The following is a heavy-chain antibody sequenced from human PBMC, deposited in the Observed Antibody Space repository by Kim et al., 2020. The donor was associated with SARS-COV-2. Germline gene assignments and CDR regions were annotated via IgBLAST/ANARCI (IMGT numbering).Heavy chain of an antibody. V-gene: IGHV3-43*01. D-gene: IGHD6-19*01. J-gene: IGHJ4*02. Sequence: YADSGKGRITLSRDKMKNSLYLELNRLRTEDTAFYYCARDTRGWYRHFDHWGQGTLVTVSS. CDR3: ARDTRGWYRHFDH.